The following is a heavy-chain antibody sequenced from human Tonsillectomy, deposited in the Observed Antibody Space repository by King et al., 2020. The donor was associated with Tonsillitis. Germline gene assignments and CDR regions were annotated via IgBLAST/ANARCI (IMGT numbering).Heavy chain of an antibody. CDR1: GFTFDDYA. CDR3: ARLRGALIVVVIGAFDI. CDR2: IHWHGDSR. V-gene: IGHV3-20*04. D-gene: IGHD3-22*01. Sequence: VQLVESGGGVVRPGGSLRLSCAASGFTFDDYAMSWVRQAPGKGLEWVSGIHWHGDSRGYADSVKGRLTISRDNAKNSLYLQMNSLRAEDTALYYCARLRGALIVVVIGAFDIWGQGTMVTVSS. J-gene: IGHJ3*02.